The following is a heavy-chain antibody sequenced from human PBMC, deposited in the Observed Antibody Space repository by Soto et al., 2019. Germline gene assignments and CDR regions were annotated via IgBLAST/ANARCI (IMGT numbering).Heavy chain of an antibody. V-gene: IGHV3-23*01. CDR3: AKGSGGDYYDSSGSPYYFDY. CDR1: GFTFSSYA. J-gene: IGHJ4*02. Sequence: GGSLRLSCAASGFTFSSYAMSWVRQAPGKGLEWVSAISGSGGSTYYADSVKGRFTISRDNSKNTLYLQMNSLRAEDTAVYYCAKGSGGDYYDSSGSPYYFDYWGQGTLVTVSS. D-gene: IGHD3-22*01. CDR2: ISGSGGST.